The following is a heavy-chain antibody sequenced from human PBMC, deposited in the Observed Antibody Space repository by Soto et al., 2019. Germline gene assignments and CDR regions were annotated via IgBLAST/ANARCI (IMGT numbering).Heavy chain of an antibody. CDR2: ISAYNGNT. D-gene: IGHD1-20*01. CDR1: GYTFTSYG. V-gene: IGHV1-18*01. Sequence: ASVKVSCKASGYTFTSYGISWVRQAPGQGLEWMGWISAYNGNTNYAQKLQGRVTMTTDTSTSTAYMELRSLRSDDTAVYYCARDRHNWNDRLLDYYGMDVWGQGTTVTVSS. J-gene: IGHJ6*02. CDR3: ARDRHNWNDRLLDYYGMDV.